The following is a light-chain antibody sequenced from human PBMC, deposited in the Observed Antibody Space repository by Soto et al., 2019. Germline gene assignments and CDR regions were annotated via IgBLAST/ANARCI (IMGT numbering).Light chain of an antibody. CDR2: AAS. CDR1: RSINIY. CDR3: QQSHSSPYT. J-gene: IGKJ5*01. Sequence: DIQMTQSPSSLSASVGDRVTITCRASRSINIYLNWYQQKPGKVPKLLIYAASNLQSGVPSRFSGDGVGTHFTLTISSLQPEDFATYHCQQSHSSPYTFGQGTRLEIK. V-gene: IGKV1-39*01.